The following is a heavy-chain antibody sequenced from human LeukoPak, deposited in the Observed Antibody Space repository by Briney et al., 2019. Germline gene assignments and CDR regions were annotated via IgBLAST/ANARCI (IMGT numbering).Heavy chain of an antibody. V-gene: IGHV1-8*01. CDR3: ARSHPLRYEVTTWGLIDY. J-gene: IGHJ4*02. D-gene: IGHD4-17*01. CDR1: GYTFTSYD. Sequence: GASVKVSCKASGYTFTSYDINWVRQATGQGLEWMGWMNPNSGNTGYAQKFQGRVTMTRNTSISTAYMELSGLRSEDTAVYYCARSHPLRYEVTTWGLIDYWGQGTLVTVSS. CDR2: MNPNSGNT.